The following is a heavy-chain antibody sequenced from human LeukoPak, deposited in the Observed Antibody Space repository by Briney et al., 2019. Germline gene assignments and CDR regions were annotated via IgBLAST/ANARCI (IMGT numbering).Heavy chain of an antibody. CDR1: GFTFSSYG. CDR2: IWYDGSNK. CDR3: ARGHLGSGRGFLDY. V-gene: IGHV3-33*01. J-gene: IGHJ4*02. Sequence: GRSLRLSCAASGFTFSSYGMHWVRQAPGKGLEWVAVIWYDGSNKYYADSVKGRFTISRDNSKNTLYLQMNSLRAEDTAVYYCARGHLGSGRGFLDYWGQGTLVTVSS. D-gene: IGHD3-16*01.